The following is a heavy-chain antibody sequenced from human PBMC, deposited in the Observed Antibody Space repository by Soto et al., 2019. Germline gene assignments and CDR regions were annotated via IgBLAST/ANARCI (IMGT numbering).Heavy chain of an antibody. V-gene: IGHV1-3*01. CDR2: IKAGNGDT. CDR1: GYTFTRNA. J-gene: IGHJ4*02. Sequence: QVQLVQSGAEVKKPGASVKVSCKASGYTFTRNAIHWVRQAPGQRLEWIGRIKAGNGDTKYSQKFQDRVTITRDTSASAAYRELSTVGSEDTAVYYCARSESDYSTFEYWGQGTLVTVSS. CDR3: ARSESDYSTFEY. D-gene: IGHD3-3*01.